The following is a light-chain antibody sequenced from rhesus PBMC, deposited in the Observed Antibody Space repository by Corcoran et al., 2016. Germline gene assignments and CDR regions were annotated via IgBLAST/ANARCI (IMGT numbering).Light chain of an antibody. V-gene: IGLV2S7*01. CDR3: CSYTSSSTYS. J-gene: IGLJ1*01. CDR1: SSDVGGYNY. CDR2: GVS. Sequence: QAAPTQPPSVSGSPGQSVTISCTGTSSDVGGYNYVSWYQQHPGKAPKRMIYGVSKRPSGVSDRFSGSKSCNTASLTIAGLQAEDEADYYCCSYTSSSTYSFGAGTRLTVL.